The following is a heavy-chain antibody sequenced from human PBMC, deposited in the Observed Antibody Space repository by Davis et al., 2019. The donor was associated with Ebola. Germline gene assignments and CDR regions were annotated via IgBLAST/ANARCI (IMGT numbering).Heavy chain of an antibody. CDR3: ASLIRVKQLVPVNWFDP. CDR1: GGSFSGYY. D-gene: IGHD6-6*01. CDR2: INHSGST. J-gene: IGHJ5*02. V-gene: IGHV4-34*01. Sequence: SETLSLTCAVYGGSFSGYYWSWIRQPPGKGLEWIGEINHSGSTNYNPSLKSRVTISVDTSKNQFSLKLSSVTAADTAVYYCASLIRVKQLVPVNWFDPWGQGTLVTVSS.